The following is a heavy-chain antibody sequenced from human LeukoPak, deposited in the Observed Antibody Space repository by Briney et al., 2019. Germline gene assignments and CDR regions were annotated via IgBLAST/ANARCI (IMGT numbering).Heavy chain of an antibody. D-gene: IGHD3-3*01. Sequence: PSETLSLTCTVSGGSISSRSYYWGWIRQPPGKGLEWIGSVYYSGTTYYNPSLKSRVTLSVDTSKNQFSLKLSSVTAADTAVYYCARQYDFWSGYLAWFDPWGQGTLVTVSS. J-gene: IGHJ5*02. CDR2: VYYSGTT. CDR3: ARQYDFWSGYLAWFDP. CDR1: GGSISSRSYY. V-gene: IGHV4-39*01.